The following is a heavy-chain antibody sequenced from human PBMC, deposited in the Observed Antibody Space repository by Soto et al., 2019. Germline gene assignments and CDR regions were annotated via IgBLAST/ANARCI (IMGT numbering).Heavy chain of an antibody. CDR3: ARNMITFGEGWFDP. CDR2: ISSSSSTI. Sequence: PGGSLRLSCAASGFTFSSYSMNWVRQAPGKGLEWVSYISSSSSTIYYADSVKGRFTISRDNAKNSLYLQMNSLRAEDTAVYYCARNMITFGEGWFDPWGQGTLVTVSS. V-gene: IGHV3-48*01. CDR1: GFTFSSYS. D-gene: IGHD3-16*01. J-gene: IGHJ5*02.